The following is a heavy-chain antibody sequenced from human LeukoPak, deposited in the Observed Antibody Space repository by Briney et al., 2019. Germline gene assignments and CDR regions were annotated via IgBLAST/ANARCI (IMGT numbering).Heavy chain of an antibody. CDR3: ARDPNGDYVGAFEM. J-gene: IGHJ3*02. CDR2: IRSGGGGT. D-gene: IGHD4-17*01. CDR1: GFTFSNYA. Sequence: GGSLRLSCAASGFTFSNYAMIWVRQAPGRRLVWVSAIRSGGGGTLYADSVKGRFTISRDNSKNTLFLQMNNMRAEDTAVYYCARDPNGDYVGAFEMWGPGTKVTVS. V-gene: IGHV3-23*01.